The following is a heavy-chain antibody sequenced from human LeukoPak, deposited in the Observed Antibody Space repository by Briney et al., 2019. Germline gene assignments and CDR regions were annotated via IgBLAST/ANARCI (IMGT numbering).Heavy chain of an antibody. V-gene: IGHV4-59*01. CDR1: GGSISSYY. J-gene: IGHJ4*02. Sequence: ASETLSLTCTVSGGSISSYYWSWIRQPPGKGLEWIGYIYYSGSTNYNPSLKSRVTISVDTSKNQFSLKLSSVTAADTAVDYCARVMGGKNYYDSSGYYPNFDYWGQGTLVTVSS. CDR3: ARVMGGKNYYDSSGYYPNFDY. D-gene: IGHD3-22*01. CDR2: IYYSGST.